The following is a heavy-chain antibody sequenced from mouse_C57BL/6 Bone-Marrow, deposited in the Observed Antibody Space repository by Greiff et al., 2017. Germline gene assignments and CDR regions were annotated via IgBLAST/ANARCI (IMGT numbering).Heavy chain of an antibody. CDR1: GFTFSSYA. J-gene: IGHJ1*03. CDR3: TREDYYGSSHWYFDV. V-gene: IGHV5-9-1*02. Sequence: EVMLVESGEGLVKPGGSLKLSCAASGFTFSSYAMSWVRQTPEKRLEWVAYISSGGDYIYYADTVKGRFTISRDNARNTLYLQMSSLKSEDTAMYYCTREDYYGSSHWYFDVWGTGTTVTVSS. D-gene: IGHD1-1*01. CDR2: ISSGGDYI.